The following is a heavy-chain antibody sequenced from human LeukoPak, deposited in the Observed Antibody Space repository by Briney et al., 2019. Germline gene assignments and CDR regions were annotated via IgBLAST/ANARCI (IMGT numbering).Heavy chain of an antibody. D-gene: IGHD1-26*01. CDR2: ISGSGSSI. V-gene: IGHV3-48*03. Sequence: PGGSLRLSCVASGFTFSRFEMNWVRQAPGKGLEWVSYISGSGSSIYYADSVKGRFTISRDNANNSLYLQMNSLTAEDTAVFYCARVGSRGYYFDYWGQGTLVTVSS. CDR1: GFTFSRFE. CDR3: ARVGSRGYYFDY. J-gene: IGHJ4*02.